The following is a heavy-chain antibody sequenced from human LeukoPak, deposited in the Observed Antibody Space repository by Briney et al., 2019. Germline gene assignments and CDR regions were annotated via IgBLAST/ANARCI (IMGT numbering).Heavy chain of an antibody. J-gene: IGHJ4*02. V-gene: IGHV3-23*01. CDR2: ISSSGSNT. CDR1: EFTYG. CDR3: ARIKEGGGYNRFSCFDY. Sequence: GGSLRLSCAASEFTYGKNWVRQAPGKGLECVSAISSSGSNTYYADSVKGRFTISRDNSKNTLYLQMNSLRAEDTAVYYCARIKEGGGYNRFSCFDYWGQGALVTVSS. D-gene: IGHD5-24*01.